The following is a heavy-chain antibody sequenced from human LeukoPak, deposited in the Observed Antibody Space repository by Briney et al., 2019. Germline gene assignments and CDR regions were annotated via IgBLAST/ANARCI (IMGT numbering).Heavy chain of an antibody. Sequence: PSETLSLTCTVSGGSISSYYWSWIRQPAGKGLEWIGRIYTSGSTNYNPSLKSRVTMSVDTSKNQSSLKLSSVTAADTAVYYCARGPIQSGYDFWSGYYQNWGQGTLVTVSS. V-gene: IGHV4-4*07. CDR2: IYTSGST. J-gene: IGHJ4*02. D-gene: IGHD3-3*01. CDR1: GGSISSYY. CDR3: ARGPIQSGYDFWSGYYQN.